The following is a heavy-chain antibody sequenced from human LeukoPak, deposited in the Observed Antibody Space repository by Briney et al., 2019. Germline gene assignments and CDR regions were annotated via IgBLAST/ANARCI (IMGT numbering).Heavy chain of an antibody. CDR3: ARDSSTNCYGRNCFYYYMAV. CDR2: TSFDGTTK. V-gene: IGHV3-30*04. J-gene: IGHJ6*03. Sequence: GRSLRLSCAASGFTFSTYAMHWVRQAPGKGLEWVAVTSFDGTTKYYSDSVKGRFTVSRDNSKNTLILQMNSLRAEDTAVYGCARDSSTNCYGRNCFYYYMAVWGKGTTVTVSS. CDR1: GFTFSTYA. D-gene: IGHD2-2*01.